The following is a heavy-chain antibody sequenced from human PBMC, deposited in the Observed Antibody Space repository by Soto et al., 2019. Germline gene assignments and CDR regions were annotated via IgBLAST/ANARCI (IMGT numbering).Heavy chain of an antibody. D-gene: IGHD5-12*01. CDR3: TTVRTDDYSGSYNYYYYDMDV. CDR1: GFTFSRYA. CDR2: ISDSGST. V-gene: IGHV3-23*01. Sequence: GGSLRLSCTASGFTFSRYAMSWVRQAPGKGLEWVSTISDSGSTYYAESVKGRLTISRDNSKNTLYLQMNSLKTEDTAVYYCTTVRTDDYSGSYNYYYYDMDVWGKGTTVTVSS. J-gene: IGHJ6*03.